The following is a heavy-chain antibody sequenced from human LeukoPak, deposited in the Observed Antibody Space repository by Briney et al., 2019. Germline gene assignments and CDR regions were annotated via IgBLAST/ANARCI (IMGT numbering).Heavy chain of an antibody. CDR2: IYTSGST. CDR1: GGSISSGSYY. Sequence: SETLSLTCTVSGGSISSGSYYWSWIRQPAGKGLEWIGRIYTSGSTNYNPSLKSRVTISVDTSKNQFSLKLSSVTAADTGVYYCARYTGTAMVHYFDYWGQGTLVTVSS. V-gene: IGHV4-61*02. CDR3: ARYTGTAMVHYFDY. J-gene: IGHJ4*02. D-gene: IGHD5-18*01.